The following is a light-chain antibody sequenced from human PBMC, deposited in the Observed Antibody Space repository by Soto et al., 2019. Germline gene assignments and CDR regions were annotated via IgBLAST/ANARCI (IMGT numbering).Light chain of an antibody. V-gene: IGKV1-5*01. J-gene: IGKJ2*01. CDR3: QQYTSYLPHT. CDR2: DAS. Sequence: DIQMTQSPSNLSASVGDRVIITCRASQTIRTWLAWYQKKPGKAPKLLIYDASSLESGVPSRFSGSGSGTEFALTISRLQPDDFATYYCQQYTSYLPHTFGQGTKVDIK. CDR1: QTIRTW.